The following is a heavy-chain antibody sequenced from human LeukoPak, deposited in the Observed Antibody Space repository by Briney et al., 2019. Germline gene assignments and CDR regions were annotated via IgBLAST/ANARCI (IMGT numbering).Heavy chain of an antibody. Sequence: GGSLRLSCAASGLTFRSYSLNWVRQAPGKGLAWVSSISSSSNYIYYADSVKGRFTISRDNAKNSLYLLMNSLRAEDTAVYYCAKAFIAAAGFGYYYMDVWGKGTTVTVSS. CDR1: GLTFRSYS. CDR2: ISSSSNYI. J-gene: IGHJ6*03. V-gene: IGHV3-21*01. D-gene: IGHD6-13*01. CDR3: AKAFIAAAGFGYYYMDV.